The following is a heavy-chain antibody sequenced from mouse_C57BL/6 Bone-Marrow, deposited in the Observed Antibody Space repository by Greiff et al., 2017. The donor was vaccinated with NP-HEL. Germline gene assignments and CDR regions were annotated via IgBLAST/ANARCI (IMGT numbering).Heavy chain of an antibody. Sequence: VQRVESGPGLVAPSQSLSITCTVSGFSLPSYAIRWVRQPPGTGLAWLGVIWTGGGTHYNLALKSRLSISKDNSKSQVFLKMNRLQTDDTARYYCARNFDSNYLDWYFDVWGTGTTVTVSS. D-gene: IGHD2-5*01. J-gene: IGHJ1*03. V-gene: IGHV2-9-1*01. CDR1: GFSLPSYA. CDR3: ARNFDSNYLDWYFDV. CDR2: IWTGGGT.